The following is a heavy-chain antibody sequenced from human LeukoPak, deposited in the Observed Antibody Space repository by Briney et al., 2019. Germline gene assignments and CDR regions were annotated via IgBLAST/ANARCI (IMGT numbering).Heavy chain of an antibody. D-gene: IGHD3-9*01. CDR2: INRSGST. V-gene: IGHV4-34*01. CDR1: GGSFSGYY. CDR3: ATGYFDWFLDY. J-gene: IGHJ4*02. Sequence: SETLSLTCAVYGGSFSGYYWSWIRQPPGKGLEWIGEINRSGSTNYNPSLKSRVTISVDTSKNQFSLKLSSVTAADTAVYYCATGYFDWFLDYWGQGTLVTVSS.